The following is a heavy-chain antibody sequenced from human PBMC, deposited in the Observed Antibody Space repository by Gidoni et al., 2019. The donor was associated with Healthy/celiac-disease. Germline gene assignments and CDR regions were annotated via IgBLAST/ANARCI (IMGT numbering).Heavy chain of an antibody. Sequence: QVQLVQSGAEVKKPGSSVKVSCKASGVTFRSYAISWVRQAPGQGLEWMGGIIPICGTANYAQKFQGRVTITADESTSTAYMELSSLRSEDTAVYYCARDRGLMVVTAYYYYYYGMDVWGQGTTVTVSS. CDR2: IIPICGTA. V-gene: IGHV1-69*01. CDR3: ARDRGLMVVTAYYYYYYGMDV. J-gene: IGHJ6*02. CDR1: GVTFRSYA. D-gene: IGHD2-21*02.